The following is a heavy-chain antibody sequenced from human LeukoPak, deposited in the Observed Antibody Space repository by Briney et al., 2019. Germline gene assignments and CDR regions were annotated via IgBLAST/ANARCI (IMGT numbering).Heavy chain of an antibody. D-gene: IGHD3-22*01. J-gene: IGHJ5*02. CDR1: GGTFSSYA. CDR3: ARSREGYDSSSRNNWFDP. V-gene: IGHV1-69*13. CDR2: IIPIFGTA. Sequence: GASVKVSCKASGGTFSSYAISWVRQAPGQGLEWMGGIIPIFGTANYAQKFQGRVTITADESTSTAYMELSSLRSEDTAVYYCARSREGYDSSSRNNWFDPWGQXTLVTVSS.